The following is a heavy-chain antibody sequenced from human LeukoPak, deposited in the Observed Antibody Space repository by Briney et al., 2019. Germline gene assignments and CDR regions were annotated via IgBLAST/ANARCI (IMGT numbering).Heavy chain of an antibody. D-gene: IGHD2-15*01. V-gene: IGHV3-21*01. CDR2: ISTSSSCI. CDR1: GFTFSSYS. J-gene: IGHJ5*02. CDR3: ARGSVVVAAADNWFDP. Sequence: GGSLKLSCVASGFTFSSYSMNWVRQAPGKGLEWVSSISTSSSCIYYADSLKGRFTISRDNARNSLYLQMNSLRAEDTAVYYCARGSVVVAAADNWFDPWGQGTLVTVSS.